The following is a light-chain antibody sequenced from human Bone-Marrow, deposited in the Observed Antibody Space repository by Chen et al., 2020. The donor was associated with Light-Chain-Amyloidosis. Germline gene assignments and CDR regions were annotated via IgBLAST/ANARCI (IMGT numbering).Light chain of an antibody. Sequence: QSALTQPPSLSAAPGQNVTISCSGSSSNIGKNYVSWYQQLPGTAPTLLIYDSNKRPSGIPDRFSGTQSRTSAALGITGLQTGDEADYYCGAWDISLSGRVFGGGTRLTVL. V-gene: IGLV1-51*01. CDR3: GAWDISLSGRV. J-gene: IGLJ3*02. CDR1: SSNIGKNY. CDR2: DSN.